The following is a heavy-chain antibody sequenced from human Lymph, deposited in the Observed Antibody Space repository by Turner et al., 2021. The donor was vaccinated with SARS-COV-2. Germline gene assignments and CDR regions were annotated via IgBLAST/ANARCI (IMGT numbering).Heavy chain of an antibody. V-gene: IGHV1-69*10. D-gene: IGHD3-10*01. Sequence: QVQLVQSGAEVKKPGSSVKVSCKASGGTFSSYAISWVRQAPGQGLEWMGGIIPILRIATYAQNFQGRVTITADKSPSTAYMELSSLRSEDTAVFYCARVVGGFGELGYYYYYGMDVWGQGTTVTVSS. CDR2: IIPILRIA. CDR1: GGTFSSYA. J-gene: IGHJ6*02. CDR3: ARVVGGFGELGYYYYYGMDV.